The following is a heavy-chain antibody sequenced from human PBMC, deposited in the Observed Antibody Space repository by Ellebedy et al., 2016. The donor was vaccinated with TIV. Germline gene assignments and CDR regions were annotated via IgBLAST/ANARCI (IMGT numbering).Heavy chain of an antibody. D-gene: IGHD2-2*02. CDR1: GGNFSSYA. J-gene: IGHJ6*02. V-gene: IGHV1-69*13. CDR3: ATPRGAIDYYNGMDV. CDR2: IIPIFGTA. Sequence: ASVKVSCKASGGNFSSYAISWVRQAPGQGLEWMGGIIPIFGTANYAQKFQGRVTITADESTSTAYMELSSLRSEDTAVYYCATPRGAIDYYNGMDVWGQGTTVTVSS.